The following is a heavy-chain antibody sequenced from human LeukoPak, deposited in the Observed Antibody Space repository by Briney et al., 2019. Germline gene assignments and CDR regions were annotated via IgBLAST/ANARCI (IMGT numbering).Heavy chain of an antibody. CDR3: ARDRRGYFGGVDY. D-gene: IGHD3-16*01. Sequence: GGSLRLSCAASGFTFSSYSMNWVRQAPGKELEWVSSISSSSSYIYYADSVKGRFTISRDNAKNSLYLQMNSLRAVDTAVYYCARDRRGYFGGVDYWGQGTLVTVSS. CDR1: GFTFSSYS. J-gene: IGHJ4*02. V-gene: IGHV3-21*01. CDR2: ISSSSSYI.